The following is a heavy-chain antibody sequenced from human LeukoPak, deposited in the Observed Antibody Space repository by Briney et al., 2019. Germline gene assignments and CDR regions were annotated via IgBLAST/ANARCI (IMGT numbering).Heavy chain of an antibody. V-gene: IGHV1-69*04. CDR2: IIPILGIA. Sequence: AASVKVSCKASGGTFSSYAISWVRQAPGQGLERMGRIIPILGIANYAQKFQGRVTITADKSTSTAYMELSSLRSEDTAVYYCARDVVGCSSTSCHILNDAFDIWGQGAMVTVSS. J-gene: IGHJ3*02. CDR1: GGTFSSYA. CDR3: ARDVVGCSSTSCHILNDAFDI. D-gene: IGHD2-2*01.